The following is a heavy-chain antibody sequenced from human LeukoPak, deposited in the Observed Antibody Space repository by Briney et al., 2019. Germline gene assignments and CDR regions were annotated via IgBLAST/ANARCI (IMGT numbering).Heavy chain of an antibody. CDR1: GFTFDDYA. D-gene: IGHD3-16*01. J-gene: IGHJ4*02. CDR2: IRYDGSNK. Sequence: GGSLRLSCAASGFTFDDYAMHWVRQAPGKGLEWVAFIRYDGSNKYYADSVKGRFTISRDNSKNTLYLQMNSLRAEDTAVYYCQGPVWDFDYWGQGTLVTVSS. CDR3: QGPVWDFDY. V-gene: IGHV3-30*02.